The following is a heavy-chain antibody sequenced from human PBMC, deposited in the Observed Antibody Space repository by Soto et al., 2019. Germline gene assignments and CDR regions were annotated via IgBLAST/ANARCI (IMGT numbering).Heavy chain of an antibody. Sequence: DVQLVESGGGLVQPGGSLRLSCGPSGFIFRNYWMSWVRQFPGKGLEWVAHKKEDGSDKYYGDSVKGRFIISRDNAKNSLFLQMNSLRGEDTAVYYCATTLTTSAEYFQYWGQGTLVTVSS. CDR1: GFIFRNYW. V-gene: IGHV3-7*01. CDR2: KKEDGSDK. CDR3: ATTLTTSAEYFQY. J-gene: IGHJ1*01. D-gene: IGHD3-16*01.